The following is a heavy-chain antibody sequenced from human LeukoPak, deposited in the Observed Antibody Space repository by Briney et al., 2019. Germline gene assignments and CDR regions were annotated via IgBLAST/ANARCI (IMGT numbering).Heavy chain of an antibody. J-gene: IGHJ3*02. CDR3: ARSECSGGSCYSVAAFDI. Sequence: PSETLSLTCTVSGGSISSFYWSWIRQPPGKGMEDIGHIYYSGFTNYNPSLKSRVTISVDTSKNQFSLRLSSVTAADTAVYYCARSECSGGSCYSVAAFDIWGQGTMVTVSS. D-gene: IGHD2-15*01. V-gene: IGHV4-59*01. CDR1: GGSISSFY. CDR2: IYYSGFT.